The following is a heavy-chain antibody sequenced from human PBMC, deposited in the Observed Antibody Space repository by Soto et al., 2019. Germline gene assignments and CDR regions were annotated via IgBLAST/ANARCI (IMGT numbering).Heavy chain of an antibody. CDR1: GFTFSSYA. J-gene: IGHJ2*01. D-gene: IGHD5-18*01. CDR2: ISGSGGST. V-gene: IGHV3-23*01. CDR3: AKSLSPSTATWYFDL. Sequence: EVQLLESGGGLVQPGGSLRLSCAASGFTFSSYAMSWVSQAPGKGLEWVSAISGSGGSTYYADSVKGRFTISRDNSKNTLYLQMNSLRAEDTAVYYCAKSLSPSTATWYFDLWGRGTLVTVSS.